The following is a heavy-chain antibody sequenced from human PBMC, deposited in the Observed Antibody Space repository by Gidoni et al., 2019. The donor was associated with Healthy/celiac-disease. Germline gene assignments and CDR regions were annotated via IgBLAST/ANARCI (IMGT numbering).Heavy chain of an antibody. D-gene: IGHD1-1*01. CDR3: ARTKRTGWLQLNDAFDI. CDR1: CGSISRSSYY. V-gene: IGHV4-39*01. J-gene: IGHJ3*02. Sequence: HLQLQESGPGLVKPSETLSLTCTVSCGSISRSSYYWGWIRQPPGKGLEWIGSIYYSGSTYYNPSLKSRVTISVDTSKNQFSLKLSSVTAADTAVYYCARTKRTGWLQLNDAFDIWGQGTMVTVSS. CDR2: IYYSGST.